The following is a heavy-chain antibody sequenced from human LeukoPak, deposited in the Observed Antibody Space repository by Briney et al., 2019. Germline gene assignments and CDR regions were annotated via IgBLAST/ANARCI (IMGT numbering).Heavy chain of an antibody. V-gene: IGHV3-30*09. Sequence: GRSLRLSCAASGFTFSSYAMHWVRQAPGKGLEWVAVISYDGSNKYYADSVKGRFAISRDNSKNTLYLQMNSLRAEDTAVYYCARQEDFGVPLDFWGQGTLVTVSS. CDR2: ISYDGSNK. D-gene: IGHD3-3*01. J-gene: IGHJ4*02. CDR1: GFTFSSYA. CDR3: ARQEDFGVPLDF.